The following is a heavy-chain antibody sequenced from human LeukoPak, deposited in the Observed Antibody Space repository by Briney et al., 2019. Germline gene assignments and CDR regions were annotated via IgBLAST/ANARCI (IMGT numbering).Heavy chain of an antibody. J-gene: IGHJ5*02. Sequence: PSETLSLTCTVSGGSISSGGYYWSWIRQHPGKGLEWIGYIYYSGSTYYNPSLKSRVTISVDTSKTQFSLKLSSVTAADTAVYYCARASRGIIAAAAAFGVWFDPWGQGTLVTVSS. V-gene: IGHV4-31*03. CDR2: IYYSGST. CDR1: GGSISSGGYY. D-gene: IGHD6-13*01. CDR3: ARASRGIIAAAAAFGVWFDP.